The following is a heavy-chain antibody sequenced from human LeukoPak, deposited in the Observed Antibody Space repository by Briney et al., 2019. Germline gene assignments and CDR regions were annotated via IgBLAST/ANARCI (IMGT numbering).Heavy chain of an antibody. CDR1: GFTFSTYA. CDR2: ISSNGDNT. Sequence: GGSLRLSCAASGFTFSTYAMHWVRQAPGKRLECISSISSNGDNTYYAKSVKGRFTISRDNAKNSLYLQMNSLRAEDTAVYYCARGSDDYVWGPIGGDAFDIWGQGTMVTVSS. V-gene: IGHV3-64*01. D-gene: IGHD3-16*01. CDR3: ARGSDDYVWGPIGGDAFDI. J-gene: IGHJ3*02.